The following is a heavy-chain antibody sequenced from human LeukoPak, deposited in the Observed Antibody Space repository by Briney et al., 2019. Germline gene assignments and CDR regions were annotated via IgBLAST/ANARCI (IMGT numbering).Heavy chain of an antibody. CDR1: GRSFSGYY. D-gene: IGHD2-2*01. V-gene: IGHV4-34*01. Sequence: PSETLSLTCAVYGRSFSGYYWSLIRQPPGKGLEWIGEINHSGSTNYNPSLKSRVTISVDTSKNQFSLKLSSVTAADTAVYYCARALGYCSSTSCLYFDYWGQGTLVTVSS. CDR2: INHSGST. CDR3: ARALGYCSSTSCLYFDY. J-gene: IGHJ4*02.